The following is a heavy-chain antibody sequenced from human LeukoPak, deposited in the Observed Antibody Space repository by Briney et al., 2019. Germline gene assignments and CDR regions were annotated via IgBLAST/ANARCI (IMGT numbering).Heavy chain of an antibody. CDR3: VNSVMVRGVIRPY. Sequence: GGSLRLSCAASGFTVSSNYMSWVRQAPGKGLEWVSVIYNVGSTFYADSVKGRFTISRDSSKNTLFLQMSSLRAEDTAVYYCVNSVMVRGVIRPYWGQGTLVTVSS. CDR1: GFTVSSNY. V-gene: IGHV3-66*01. D-gene: IGHD3-10*01. CDR2: IYNVGST. J-gene: IGHJ4*02.